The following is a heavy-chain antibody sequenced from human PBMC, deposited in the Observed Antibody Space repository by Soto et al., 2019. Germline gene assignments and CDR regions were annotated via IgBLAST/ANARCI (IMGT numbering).Heavy chain of an antibody. J-gene: IGHJ3*02. V-gene: IGHV3-9*03. CDR1: GFPFYDYA. CDR3: ARVSGLGQAAFDI. CDR2: ISWNSGSI. Sequence: GGSLSLSCAASGFPFYDYAMHWVRQAPGKGLEWVSGISWNSGSICYADSVKGRFTISRDNSKNTLYLQMGSLRAEDMAVYYCARVSGLGQAAFDIWGQGTMVTVSS. D-gene: IGHD7-27*01.